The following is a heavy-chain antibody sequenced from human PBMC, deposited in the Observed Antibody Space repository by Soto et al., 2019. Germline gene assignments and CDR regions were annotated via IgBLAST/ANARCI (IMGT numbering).Heavy chain of an antibody. D-gene: IGHD1-1*01. V-gene: IGHV3-23*01. Sequence: DVQLLASGGSLVQPGGSLRLSCAASGFTFNAYSLSWVRQAPGKGLQWVSAISTTGGSTYYADSVKGRFTISRDNSQNTLSLQMNSLRAEDTAVYYCARPDGATYNFRYWGQGTLVTVSS. CDR3: ARPDGATYNFRY. CDR1: GFTFNAYS. J-gene: IGHJ4*02. CDR2: ISTTGGST.